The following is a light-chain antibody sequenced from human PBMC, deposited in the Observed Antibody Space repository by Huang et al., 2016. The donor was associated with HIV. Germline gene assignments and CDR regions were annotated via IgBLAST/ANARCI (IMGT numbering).Light chain of an antibody. CDR2: AAS. J-gene: IGKJ5*01. CDR3: QQYYTTPRDT. V-gene: IGKV1-NL1*01. Sequence: DIQMTQSPSSLAASVGDRVTITCRASQDIRSSLAWYQQKPGKTPKLLLFAASRLESGVPARYSCSGSGTNYTLTNSSIQPEDFATYYCQQYYTTPRDTFGQGTRLAIK. CDR1: QDIRSS.